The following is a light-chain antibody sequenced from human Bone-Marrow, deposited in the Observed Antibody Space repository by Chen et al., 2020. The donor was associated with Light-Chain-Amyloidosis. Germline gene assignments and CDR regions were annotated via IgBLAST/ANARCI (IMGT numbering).Light chain of an antibody. CDR1: QTISSNY. J-gene: IGKJ4*01. CDR3: QQYGTSPIT. CDR2: GSS. V-gene: IGKV3-20*01. Sequence: EIVLTQSPGTLSLSPGEGANLSCRASQTISSNYLTWYQQKFGQAPRLLIYGSSSRATGIPDRFTGSGSGTDFTLTINRREPEDFAMYYWQQYGTSPITFGGGTKVEIK.